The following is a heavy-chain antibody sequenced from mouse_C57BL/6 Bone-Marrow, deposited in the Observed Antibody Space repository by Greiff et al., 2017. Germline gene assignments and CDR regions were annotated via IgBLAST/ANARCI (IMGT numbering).Heavy chain of an antibody. Sequence: VQLQQSGAELVKPGASVKLSCKASGYTFTEYTIHWVKQRSGQGLEWIGWFYPGSGSIKYNEKFKDKATLTADKSSSAVYMELSRLTSEDSAVYFCARHEEGLWLRRSWFAYWGQGTLVTVSA. CDR2: FYPGSGSI. D-gene: IGHD2-2*01. J-gene: IGHJ3*01. CDR1: GYTFTEYT. V-gene: IGHV1-62-2*01. CDR3: ARHEEGLWLRRSWFAY.